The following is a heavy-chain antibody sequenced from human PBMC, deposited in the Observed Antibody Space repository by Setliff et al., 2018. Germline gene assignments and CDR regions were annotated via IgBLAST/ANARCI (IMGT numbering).Heavy chain of an antibody. J-gene: IGHJ4*02. D-gene: IGHD3-22*01. CDR2: IHYSGAT. CDR1: GGSISSNSHY. Sequence: SETLSLTCTVSGGSISSNSHYWGWIRQPPGKGLEWIGSIHYSGATTYNPSLKSRVTISVDTSKNQFSLKVSSVTAADTAVYSCARGPRYDYESSGYHNMKRFDYWGQGTLVTVSS. CDR3: ARGPRYDYESSGYHNMKRFDY. V-gene: IGHV4-39*07.